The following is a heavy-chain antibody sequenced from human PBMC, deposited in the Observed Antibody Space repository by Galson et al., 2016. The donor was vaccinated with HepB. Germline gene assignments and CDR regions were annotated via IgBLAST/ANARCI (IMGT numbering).Heavy chain of an antibody. Sequence: SLRLSCAASGFTFKNYGMNCVRQTTDKRLHWVAGVSYNGLGQFYADSVKGRFTVSRDNSKNIVYLQMNNRRPEDTGQYYCTKARGYGAHLDAFGLWGQGTTVTVS. D-gene: IGHD4-17*01. CDR2: VSYNGLGQ. J-gene: IGHJ3*01. CDR1: GFTFKNYG. V-gene: IGHV3-30*18. CDR3: TKARGYGAHLDAFGL.